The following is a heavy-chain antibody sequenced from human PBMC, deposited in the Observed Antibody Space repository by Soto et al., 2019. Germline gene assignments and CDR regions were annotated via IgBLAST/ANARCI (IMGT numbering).Heavy chain of an antibody. D-gene: IGHD2-8*02. V-gene: IGHV4-39*01. CDR1: GGSIGSNSHY. CDR3: ARHLGGTGGYHFDY. Sequence: PSETLSLTCTVSGGSIGSNSHYWGWIRQPPGRGLEWIGSICYSGTTYYKPSLKSRVTISVDTSKNQFSLKLSSVTAADMAVYYCARHLGGTGGYHFDYWGQGTLVTVSS. J-gene: IGHJ4*02. CDR2: ICYSGTT.